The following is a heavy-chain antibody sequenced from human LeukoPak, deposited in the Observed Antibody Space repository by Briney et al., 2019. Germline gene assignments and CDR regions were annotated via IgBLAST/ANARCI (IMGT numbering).Heavy chain of an antibody. CDR1: GGSFSGYY. CDR2: INHSGST. J-gene: IGHJ4*02. Sequence: KTSETLSLTCAVYGGSFSGYYWSWIRQPPGKGLEWIGEINHSGSTNYNPSLKSRVTISVDTSKNQFSLKLSSVTAADTAVYYCARVKGVVTAILDYWGQGTLVTVSS. V-gene: IGHV4-34*01. CDR3: ARVKGVVTAILDY. D-gene: IGHD2-21*02.